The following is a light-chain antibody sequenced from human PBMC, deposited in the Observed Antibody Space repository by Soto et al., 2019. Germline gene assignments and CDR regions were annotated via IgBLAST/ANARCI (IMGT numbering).Light chain of an antibody. CDR2: SNN. J-gene: IGLJ3*02. CDR1: SSNIGGNT. V-gene: IGLV1-44*01. CDR3: AAWDDSLNGPV. Sequence: QSVLTQPPSASWTPGQRVTISCSGGSSNIGGNTVNWYQQLPGSAPKLLIYSNNQRPSGVPDRFSGSKSDTSASLAISGLQSEDEAAYHCAAWDDSLNGPVFGGGTKLTVL.